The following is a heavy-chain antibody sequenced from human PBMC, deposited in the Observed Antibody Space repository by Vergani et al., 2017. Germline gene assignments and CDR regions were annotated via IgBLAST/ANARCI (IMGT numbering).Heavy chain of an antibody. J-gene: IGHJ4*02. CDR1: VYTFSNYY. D-gene: IGHD3-9*01. CDR3: ARGDYGILTGYRY. CDR2: INPSGHHT. Sequence: QVQVVQSGAEVKKSGASVKVSCKTSVYTFSNYYLHWVRQAPGQGLEGMGIINPSGHHTYYEQKFQGRLTMTRDTSTSTVYMELSSLRSEDTAIYYCARGDYGILTGYRYWGQGTLVTVSA. V-gene: IGHV1-46*03.